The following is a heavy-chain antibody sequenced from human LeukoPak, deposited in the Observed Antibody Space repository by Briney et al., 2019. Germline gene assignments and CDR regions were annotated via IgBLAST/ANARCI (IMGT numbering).Heavy chain of an antibody. V-gene: IGHV3-23*01. D-gene: IGHD5-12*01. CDR1: GFTFSSYA. Sequence: GGSLRLSCAASGFTFSSYAMSWVRQAPGKGLEWVSGISGSGGSTPYADSVKGRFTISRDNSKKTVYLQMNSLRAEDTAVYYCAKDRVAHFFYWYFDLWGRGTLVTVSS. J-gene: IGHJ2*01. CDR3: AKDRVAHFFYWYFDL. CDR2: ISGSGGST.